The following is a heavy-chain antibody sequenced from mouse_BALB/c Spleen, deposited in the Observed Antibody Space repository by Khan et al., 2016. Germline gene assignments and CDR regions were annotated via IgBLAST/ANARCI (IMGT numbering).Heavy chain of an antibody. Sequence: QVQLQQSGAELVRPGTSVKVSCKASGYAFTNYLIEWVKQRPGQGLEWIGVINPGSGGSNYNEKFKGKAALTADISSSTAYMQLSSLTSDDSAVYCCARSEGYDVGYAYWGQGTLVTVSA. D-gene: IGHD2-2*01. CDR3: ARSEGYDVGYAY. J-gene: IGHJ3*01. V-gene: IGHV1-54*01. CDR2: INPGSGGS. CDR1: GYAFTNYL.